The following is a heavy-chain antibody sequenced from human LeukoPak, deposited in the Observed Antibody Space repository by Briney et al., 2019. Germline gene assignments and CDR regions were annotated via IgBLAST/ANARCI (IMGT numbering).Heavy chain of an antibody. CDR2: IYYSGNT. CDR3: ARRYFDWLLRRYFFDY. CDR1: GVSISSSNSY. J-gene: IGHJ4*02. D-gene: IGHD3-9*01. V-gene: IGHV4-39*01. Sequence: PSETLSLTCTVSGVSISSSNSYWGWIRQPPGKGLEWIGSIYYSGNTYYNASLKSQVSISIDTSKNQFSLRLTSVTAADTAVYYCARRYFDWLLRRYFFDYWGQGILVTVSA.